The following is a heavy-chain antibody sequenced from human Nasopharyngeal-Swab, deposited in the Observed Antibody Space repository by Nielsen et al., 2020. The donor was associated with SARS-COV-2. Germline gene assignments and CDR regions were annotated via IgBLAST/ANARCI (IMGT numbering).Heavy chain of an antibody. V-gene: IGHV1-18*01. Sequence: ASVKVSCKASGYTFTSYGISWVRQAPGQGLEWMGWISAYNGNTNYAQKLQGRVTMTTDTSTSTAYMELRSLRSDDTAVYYCAIDSRKYYYDSSGYGYFDYWGQGTLVTVSS. CDR1: GYTFTSYG. D-gene: IGHD3-22*01. CDR2: ISAYNGNT. CDR3: AIDSRKYYYDSSGYGYFDY. J-gene: IGHJ4*02.